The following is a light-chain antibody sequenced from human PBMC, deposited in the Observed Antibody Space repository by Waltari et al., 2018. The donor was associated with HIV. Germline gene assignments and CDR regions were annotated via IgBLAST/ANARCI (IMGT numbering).Light chain of an antibody. CDR1: NSSTH. V-gene: IGLV2-23*02. Sequence: QSALPQPASVSGSPGQSITISLTGTNSSTHVPWYHHHPGQAPKLLIYAVSERPSGVSNRFSGSKSGNTASLTISGLQAEDEADYYCCSYAGSSTLVFGGGTKLTVL. CDR3: CSYAGSSTLV. J-gene: IGLJ2*01. CDR2: AVS.